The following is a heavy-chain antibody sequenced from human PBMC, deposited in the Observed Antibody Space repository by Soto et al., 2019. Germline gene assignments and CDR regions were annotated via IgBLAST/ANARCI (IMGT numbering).Heavy chain of an antibody. D-gene: IGHD2-15*01. CDR3: ARLPYCAGGSCYSVPYYFDS. Sequence: SETLSLTCSVSGGSISSSSYYWGWIRQPPGKGLEWIGSIYYSGSTYYNPSLKGRVTLSIDTSKNQFSLKLSSVTAADTTVFYCARLPYCAGGSCYSVPYYFDSWGQGTLVTVSS. CDR1: GGSISSSSYY. V-gene: IGHV4-39*01. CDR2: IYYSGST. J-gene: IGHJ4*02.